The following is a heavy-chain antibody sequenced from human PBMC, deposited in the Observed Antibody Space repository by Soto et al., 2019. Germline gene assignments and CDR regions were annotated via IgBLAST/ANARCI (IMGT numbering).Heavy chain of an antibody. J-gene: IGHJ3*02. CDR1: GFTFSSYW. CDR3: ASGVTTGVDAFDM. D-gene: IGHD3-3*01. V-gene: IGHV3-7*01. Sequence: EVQLVESGGGLVQPGGSLRLSCAASGFTFSSYWMTWVRQAPGKGLEWVANIKPDGSEKYYVDSVKGRFTVSRDNAKNSLYLQMDSPRAEDTAVYYCASGVTTGVDAFDMWGQGTMVTVSS. CDR2: IKPDGSEK.